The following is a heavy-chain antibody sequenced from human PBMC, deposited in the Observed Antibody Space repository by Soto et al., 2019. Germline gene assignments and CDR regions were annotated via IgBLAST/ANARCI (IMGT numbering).Heavy chain of an antibody. Sequence: KPSETLSLTCTVSGGSISSYYWSWIRQPPGKGLEWIGYIYYSGSTNYNPSLKSRVTISVDTSKNQFSLKLSSVTAADTAVYYCARLIVVVPAASFGGNWFDPWGQGTLVTVSS. D-gene: IGHD2-2*01. CDR2: IYYSGST. V-gene: IGHV4-59*01. CDR3: ARLIVVVPAASFGGNWFDP. J-gene: IGHJ5*02. CDR1: GGSISSYY.